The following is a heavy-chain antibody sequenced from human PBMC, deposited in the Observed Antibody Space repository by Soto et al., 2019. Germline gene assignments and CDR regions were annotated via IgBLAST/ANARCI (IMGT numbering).Heavy chain of an antibody. CDR1: GYTFTSYG. CDR2: ISAYNGNT. V-gene: IGHV1-18*01. CDR3: ARTDYSNDYYYYYYMDV. D-gene: IGHD4-4*01. Sequence: ASVKVSCKASGYTFTSYGISGVRQAPGQGLEWMGWISAYNGNTNYAQKLQGRVTMTTDTSTSTAYMELRSLRSDDTAVYYCARTDYSNDYYYYYYMDVWGKGTTVTVSS. J-gene: IGHJ6*03.